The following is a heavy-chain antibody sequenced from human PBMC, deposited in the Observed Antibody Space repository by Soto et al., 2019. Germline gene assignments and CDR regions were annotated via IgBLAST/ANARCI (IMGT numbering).Heavy chain of an antibody. V-gene: IGHV1-58*01. J-gene: IGHJ4*02. CDR2: IVVGSGNT. CDR3: AALMYYYDSSGYRKYYFDY. Sequence: RASVKVSCKASGFTFTSSAVQWVRQARGQRLEWIGWIVVGSGNTNYAQKFQERVTITRDMSTSTAYMELSSLRSEDTAVYYCAALMYYYDSSGYRKYYFDYWGQGTLVTVSS. D-gene: IGHD3-22*01. CDR1: GFTFTSSA.